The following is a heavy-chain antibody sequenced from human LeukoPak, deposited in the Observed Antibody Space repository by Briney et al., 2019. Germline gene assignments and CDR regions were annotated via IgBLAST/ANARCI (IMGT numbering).Heavy chain of an antibody. D-gene: IGHD4-17*01. J-gene: IGHJ4*02. V-gene: IGHV3-48*03. CDR3: ARESYMTTVTPFDY. CDR1: GFTFSSYE. CDR2: ISSSSTI. Sequence: GGSLRLSCAASGFTFSSYEMNWVRQAPGKGLEWVSYISSSSTIYYADSVKGRFTISRDNAKNSLYLQMNSLRAEDTAVYYCARESYMTTVTPFDYWGQGTLVTVSS.